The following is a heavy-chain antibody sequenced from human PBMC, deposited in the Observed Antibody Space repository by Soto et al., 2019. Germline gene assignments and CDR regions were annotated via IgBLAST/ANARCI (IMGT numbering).Heavy chain of an antibody. CDR3: ARASSSSSAADY. CDR2: IYDSESA. Sequence: QVQLQESGPGLVKPSQTLSLTCSVSGESINSGGYYWSWIRHHPGKGLEWSGYIYDSESAYYNPSLKSRVTISMDTSKNHFAMRLSSVTAADTAVYYCARASSSSSAADYWGQGTQVTVSS. V-gene: IGHV4-31*03. CDR1: GESINSGGYY. J-gene: IGHJ4*02. D-gene: IGHD6-6*01.